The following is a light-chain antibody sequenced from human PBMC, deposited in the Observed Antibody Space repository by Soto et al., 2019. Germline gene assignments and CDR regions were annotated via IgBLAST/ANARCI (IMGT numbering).Light chain of an antibody. J-gene: IGKJ2*01. CDR3: QQRSNWPYT. Sequence: EIVLTQSPATLSLSPGERATFSCRASQSVSSYLAWYQQKPGQAPRLLLYDASNRATGIPARFSGSESGTDFTLTINSLEPEDFAVYYCQQRSNWPYTFGQGTKLEI. CDR2: DAS. CDR1: QSVSSY. V-gene: IGKV3-11*01.